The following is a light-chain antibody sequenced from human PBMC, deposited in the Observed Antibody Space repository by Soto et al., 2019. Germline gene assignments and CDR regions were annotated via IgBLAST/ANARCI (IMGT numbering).Light chain of an antibody. V-gene: IGKV3-15*01. CDR3: QQYKNWPGT. CDR1: QSVSSN. CDR2: GAS. Sequence: EIVMTQSPATLSVSPGERATLSCRASQSVSSNLAWYQQKPCQAPRLLIYGASTRATAIPARFSGSGSGTEFTLTISSLQSEDFAVYYCQQYKNWPGTFGQGTKVEIK. J-gene: IGKJ1*01.